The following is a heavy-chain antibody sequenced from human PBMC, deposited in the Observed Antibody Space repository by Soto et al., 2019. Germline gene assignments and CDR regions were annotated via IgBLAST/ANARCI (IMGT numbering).Heavy chain of an antibody. CDR3: SRDPGYSYGVX. V-gene: IGHV4-61*01. CDR2: IYYSGST. J-gene: IGHJ4*02. D-gene: IGHD5-18*01. Sequence: PSETLSLTCTVSGGSVSSGSYYWSWNRQPPGKGLEWIGYIYYSGSTNYNPSLRSRVTISVDTSKNKFYLKLSSVTAADTAVYYCSRDPGYSYGVXWGQGTLVTVSX. CDR1: GGSVSSGSYY.